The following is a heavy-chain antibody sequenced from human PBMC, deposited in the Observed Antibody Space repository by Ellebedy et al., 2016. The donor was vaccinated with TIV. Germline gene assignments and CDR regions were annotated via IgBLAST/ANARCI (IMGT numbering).Heavy chain of an antibody. J-gene: IGHJ1*01. D-gene: IGHD6-19*01. CDR1: GFTFGSYG. V-gene: IGHV3-33*01. CDR2: IWYDGSNK. Sequence: GESLKISCAASGFTFGSYGMHWVRQAPGKGLEWVAVIWYDGSNKDYADSVKGRFTISRDNSKNTLYLQMNSLRDEDTAVYYCARDLNSSGWSPQHWGQGTLVTVSS. CDR3: ARDLNSSGWSPQH.